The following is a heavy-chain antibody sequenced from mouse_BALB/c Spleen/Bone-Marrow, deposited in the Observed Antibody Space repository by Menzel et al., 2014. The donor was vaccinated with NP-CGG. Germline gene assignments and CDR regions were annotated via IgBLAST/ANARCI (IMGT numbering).Heavy chain of an antibody. CDR1: GYAFTNYL. CDR2: INPGSGGT. D-gene: IGHD2-14*01. CDR3: ARGDYRSYYFDY. V-gene: IGHV1-54*01. Sequence: VQLQQSGAELVRPGTSVKVSCKASGYAFTNYLIEWVKQRPGQGLEWIGVINPGSGGTNYNEKFKGKATLTADKSSSTAYMQLSSLTSDDSAVYFCARGDYRSYYFDYWGQGTTLTVSS. J-gene: IGHJ2*01.